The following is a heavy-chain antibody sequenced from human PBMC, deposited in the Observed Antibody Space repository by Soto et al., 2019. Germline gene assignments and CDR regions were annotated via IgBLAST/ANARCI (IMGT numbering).Heavy chain of an antibody. CDR1: GGSISSGGYY. V-gene: IGHV4-31*03. CDR2: FYYSGST. J-gene: IGHJ4*02. Sequence: PSETLSLTCTVSGGSISSGGYYWSWIRQHPGKGLEWIGYFYYSGSTYYNPSLKSRVTLSVDTSKNQFSLKLSSVTAADTAVYYCARVSGSSSFDYWGQGTLVTVSS. CDR3: ARVSGSSSFDY. D-gene: IGHD1-26*01.